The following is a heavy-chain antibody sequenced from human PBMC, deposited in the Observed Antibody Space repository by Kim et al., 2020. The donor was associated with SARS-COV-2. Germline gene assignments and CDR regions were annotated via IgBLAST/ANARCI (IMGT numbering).Heavy chain of an antibody. CDR1: GFTFSSYG. D-gene: IGHD1-26*01. Sequence: GGSLRLSCAASGFTFSSYGMHWVRQAPGKGLEWVAVISYDGSNKYYADSVKGRFTISRDNSKNTLYLQMNSLRAEDTAVYYCAKDRESYSAYFQHWGQGTLVTVSS. CDR3: AKDRESYSAYFQH. J-gene: IGHJ1*01. V-gene: IGHV3-30*18. CDR2: ISYDGSNK.